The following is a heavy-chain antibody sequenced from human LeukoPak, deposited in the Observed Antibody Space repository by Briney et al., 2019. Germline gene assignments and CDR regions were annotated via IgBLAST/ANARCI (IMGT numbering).Heavy chain of an antibody. V-gene: IGHV1-69-2*01. CDR1: GYTFTGYY. J-gene: IGHJ5*02. CDR3: ATVGYSGSYPDQDWFDP. D-gene: IGHD1-26*01. CDR2: VDPEDGET. Sequence: ASVKVSCKASGYTFTGYYMHWVQQAPGKGLEWMGLVDPEDGETIYAEKFQGRVTITADTSTDTAYMELSSLRSEDTAVYYCATVGYSGSYPDQDWFDPWGQGTLVTVSS.